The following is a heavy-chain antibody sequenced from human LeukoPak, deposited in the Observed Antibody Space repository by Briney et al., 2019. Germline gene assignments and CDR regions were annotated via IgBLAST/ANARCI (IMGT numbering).Heavy chain of an antibody. J-gene: IGHJ4*02. CDR3: ARNRGDPSYFDY. CDR2: ISTSSSYI. CDR1: GFTLSSYN. D-gene: IGHD4-17*01. Sequence: GGSLRLSCAASGFTLSSYNMNWVRQAPGKGLEWVSSISTSSSYIYYADSVKGRFTISRNNPKNSLYLQMNSLRAEDTAVYYCARNRGDPSYFDYWGQGTLVTVSS. V-gene: IGHV3-21*01.